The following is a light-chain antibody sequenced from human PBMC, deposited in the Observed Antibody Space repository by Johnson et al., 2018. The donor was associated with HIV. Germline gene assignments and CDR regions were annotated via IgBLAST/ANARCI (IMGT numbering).Light chain of an antibody. J-gene: IGLJ1*01. CDR1: SSNIGNKY. Sequence: QSVLTQPPSVSAAPGQKVTISCSGSSSNIGNKYVSWYQQLPGTAPKLLIYDNNKRPSGIPDRFSGSKSGTSATLGITGLQTGDEADYYCGTWDSWLRSGFFGTGTKVTGL. CDR2: DNN. V-gene: IGLV1-51*01. CDR3: GTWDSWLRSGF.